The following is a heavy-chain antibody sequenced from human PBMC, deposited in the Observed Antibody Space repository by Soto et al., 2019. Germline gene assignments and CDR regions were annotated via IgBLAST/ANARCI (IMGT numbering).Heavy chain of an antibody. CDR3: ARLGSNNGDYPSYYYYYMDG. Sequence: QVQLQESGPGLVKPSQTLSLTCTVSGGSISSGGYYWSWIRQHPGKGLEWIGYIYYSGSTYYNPSLKSRVTISVDTSKNQFSRKLRSVTAADTAVYYCARLGSNNGDYPSYYYYYMDGWGKGTTVTVSS. CDR1: GGSISSGGYY. V-gene: IGHV4-31*03. CDR2: IYYSGST. J-gene: IGHJ6*03. D-gene: IGHD4-17*01.